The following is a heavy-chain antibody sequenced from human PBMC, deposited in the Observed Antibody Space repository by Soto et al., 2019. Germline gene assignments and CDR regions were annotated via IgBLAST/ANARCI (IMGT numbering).Heavy chain of an antibody. J-gene: IGHJ4*02. Sequence: KPSETLSLTCTVSGGSVNSDYYYWSWIRQPPGKGLEWIGYIYNTGRTNYNPSLESRVTISLDTSRNQFSLKLSSVTAADTAVFYCAREYSNSPEAFDYWGQGALVTVSS. CDR2: IYNTGRT. CDR3: AREYSNSPEAFDY. CDR1: GGSVNSDYYY. V-gene: IGHV4-61*01. D-gene: IGHD4-4*01.